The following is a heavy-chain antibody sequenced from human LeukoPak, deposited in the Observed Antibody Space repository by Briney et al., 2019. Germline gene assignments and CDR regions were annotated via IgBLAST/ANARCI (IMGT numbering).Heavy chain of an antibody. CDR2: IYFSGST. D-gene: IGHD4-11*01. CDR3: TNTNYENFDY. Sequence: SETLSLTCAVSGGSMSHYYWSWIRQPPGKGLEWIGYIYFSGSTNYNPSLKGRVTISIDASKSQFSLKLSSVTAADTAVYYCTNTNYENFDYWGQGTLVTVSS. CDR1: GGSMSHYY. V-gene: IGHV4-59*08. J-gene: IGHJ4*02.